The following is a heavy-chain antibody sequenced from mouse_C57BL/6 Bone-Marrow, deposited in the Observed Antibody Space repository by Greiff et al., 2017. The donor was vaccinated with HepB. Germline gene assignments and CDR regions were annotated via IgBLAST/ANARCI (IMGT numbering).Heavy chain of an antibody. V-gene: IGHV1-69*01. J-gene: IGHJ1*03. CDR2: IDPSDSYT. CDR1: GYTFTSYW. CDR3: ARREFTTVVATDWYFDV. Sequence: QVQLKESGAELVMPGASVKLSCKASGYTFTSYWMHWVKQRPGQGLEWIGEIDPSDSYTNYNQKFKGKSTLTVDKSSSTAYMQLSSLTSEDSAVYYCARREFTTVVATDWYFDVWGTGTTVTVSS. D-gene: IGHD1-1*01.